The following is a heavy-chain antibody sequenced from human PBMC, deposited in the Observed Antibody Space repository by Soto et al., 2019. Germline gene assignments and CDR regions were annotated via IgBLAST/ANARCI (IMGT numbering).Heavy chain of an antibody. CDR2: ILNDGSWQ. V-gene: IGHV3-33*01. CDR1: GFTFSPYG. Sequence: QEQLVESGGGVVQPGRSLRLSCEASGFTFSPYGMHWVRQAPGKGLAWVAVILNDGSWQSYADSVQGRLTISRDNSKNTMFLEMNGLVVGDTAVYYFARDDAFAKDKGFDIWCQGTMVTVAS. CDR3: ARDDAFAKDKGFDI. D-gene: IGHD2-21*01. J-gene: IGHJ3*02.